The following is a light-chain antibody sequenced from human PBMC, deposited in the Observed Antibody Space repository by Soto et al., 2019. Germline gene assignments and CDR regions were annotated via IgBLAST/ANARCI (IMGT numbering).Light chain of an antibody. Sequence: ELAQSPSSLSASVWAGVTLTCRARQSIASYLTWYQHKPGKAPKLLIYAASSLQRGVPSRFSGSGSGTDFTLTISSLQPEDLATYYCHETYSSPPTFGQGTKVDIK. V-gene: IGKV1-39*01. CDR3: HETYSSPPT. CDR1: QSIASY. J-gene: IGKJ1*01. CDR2: AAS.